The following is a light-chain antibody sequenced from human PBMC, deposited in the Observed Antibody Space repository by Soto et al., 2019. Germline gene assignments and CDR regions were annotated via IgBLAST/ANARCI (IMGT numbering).Light chain of an antibody. J-gene: IGKJ2*01. CDR3: QQYETYFRT. V-gene: IGKV1-5*03. Sequence: DIQMTQSPSTLSASVGARVTITCRASQGISGWLAWYQQKPGKAPRLLIYKASSLESGVPSRFSGSGFGTEFTLTISSLQPDDSGTYYCQQYETYFRTFGQGTKLEIK. CDR1: QGISGW. CDR2: KAS.